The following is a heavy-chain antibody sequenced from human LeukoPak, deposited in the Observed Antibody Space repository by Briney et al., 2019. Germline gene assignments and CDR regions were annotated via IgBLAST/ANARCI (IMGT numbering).Heavy chain of an antibody. D-gene: IGHD3-22*01. V-gene: IGHV3-30-3*01. CDR2: MSSDGNAM. CDR3: VRESEYYFDHSASFDY. J-gene: IGHJ4*02. CDR1: GFTFTDYL. Sequence: GRSLRLSCAASGFTFTDYLIHRVRQAPGKGLEWVAVMSSDGNAMFYADSVKGRFTISRDNSKNTLYLQMNSLRAEDTAVYYCVRESEYYFDHSASFDYWGQGTLVTVPS.